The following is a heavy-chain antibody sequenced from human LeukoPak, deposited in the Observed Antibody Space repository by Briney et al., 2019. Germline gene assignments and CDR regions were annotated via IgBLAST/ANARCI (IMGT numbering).Heavy chain of an antibody. V-gene: IGHV4-39*07. CDR3: ARGGHYYDSSGYYDLPFDY. J-gene: IGHJ4*02. D-gene: IGHD3-22*01. Sequence: SETLSLTCTVSGGSISGSSYFWGWIRQPPGKGLEWIGSIYYSGSTYYNPSLKSRVTISVDTSKNQFSLKLSSVTAADTAVYYCARGGHYYDSSGYYDLPFDYWGQGTLVTVSS. CDR1: GGSISGSSYF. CDR2: IYYSGST.